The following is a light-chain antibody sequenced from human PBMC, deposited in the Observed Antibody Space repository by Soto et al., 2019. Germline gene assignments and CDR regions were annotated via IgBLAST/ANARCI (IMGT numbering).Light chain of an antibody. CDR2: DVT. Sequence: QSALTQPASVSGSPGQSITISCTGTSSDVGGYNFVSWYQQHPGKAPKLMFYDVTNRPSGISNRFSGSKSGNTASLTISGLQAEDEAVYYCSSYTITSTVVFGGGTKLTVL. V-gene: IGLV2-14*01. CDR3: SSYTITSTVV. CDR1: SSDVGGYNF. J-gene: IGLJ2*01.